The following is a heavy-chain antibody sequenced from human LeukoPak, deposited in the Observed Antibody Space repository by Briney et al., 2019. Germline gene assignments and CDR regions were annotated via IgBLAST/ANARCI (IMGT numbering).Heavy chain of an antibody. CDR3: ASAVYDSSGYTIDY. V-gene: IGHV4-30-2*01. Sequence: SQTLSLTCAVSGGSISSGGYSWSWIRQPPGKGLEWIGYIYHSGSTYYNPSLKSRVTISVDRSKNQFSLKLSSVTAADTAVYYCASAVYDSSGYTIDYWGQGTLVTVSS. CDR1: GGSISSGGYS. CDR2: IYHSGST. J-gene: IGHJ4*02. D-gene: IGHD3-22*01.